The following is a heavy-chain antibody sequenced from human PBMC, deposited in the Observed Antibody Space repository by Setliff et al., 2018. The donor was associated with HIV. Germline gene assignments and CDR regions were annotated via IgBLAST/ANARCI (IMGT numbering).Heavy chain of an antibody. V-gene: IGHV1-2*06. CDR3: ARGSFHAVADMYFSYFHMDV. J-gene: IGHJ6*02. CDR2: INPNSGGT. CDR1: GYSFTGYH. Sequence: ASVKVSCKASGYSFTGYHVHWVRQAPGQGLEWMGRINPNSGGTNYAQKFQGRVTMTRDTSISTAYMELSRLTSDDTAVYFCARGSFHAVADMYFSYFHMDVWGQGTMVTVSS. D-gene: IGHD6-19*01.